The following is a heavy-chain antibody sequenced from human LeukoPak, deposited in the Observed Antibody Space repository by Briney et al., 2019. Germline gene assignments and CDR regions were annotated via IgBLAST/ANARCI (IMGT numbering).Heavy chain of an antibody. J-gene: IGHJ4*02. CDR2: ISSSGSTV. D-gene: IGHD3-10*01. CDR1: GFTFSDYY. Sequence: GGSLRLSCAASGFTFSDYYMSWIRQAPGKGLEWVSYISSSGSTVYYADSVKGRFTISRDNAKNSLYLQMNSLRAEDTAVYYCAKYYYGSGSYYKGLDYWGRGTLVTVSS. CDR3: AKYYYGSGSYYKGLDY. V-gene: IGHV3-11*01.